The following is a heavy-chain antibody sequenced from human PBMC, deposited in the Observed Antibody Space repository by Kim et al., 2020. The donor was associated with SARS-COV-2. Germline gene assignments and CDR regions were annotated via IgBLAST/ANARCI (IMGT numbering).Heavy chain of an antibody. D-gene: IGHD3-10*01. CDR1: GFTFSSYG. Sequence: GGSLRLSCAASGFTFSSYGMHWVRQAPGKGLEWVAVIWYDGSNKYYADSVKGRFTISRDNSKNTLYLQMNSLRAEDTAVYYCARADYGSGSYYRIPPIDYWGQGTLVTVSS. CDR2: IWYDGSNK. CDR3: ARADYGSGSYYRIPPIDY. V-gene: IGHV3-33*01. J-gene: IGHJ4*02.